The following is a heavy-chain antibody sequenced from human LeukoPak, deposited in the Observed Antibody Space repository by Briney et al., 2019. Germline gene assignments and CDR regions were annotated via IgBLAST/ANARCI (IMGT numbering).Heavy chain of an antibody. D-gene: IGHD3-3*01. CDR2: IYTSGST. J-gene: IGHJ3*02. V-gene: IGHV4-61*02. CDR3: ARAFWSGFSADGFDI. Sequence: SSETLSLTCTVSGGSISSGSYYWTWIRQPAGKGLEWIGRIYTSGSTNYNPSLKSRVTISVDTSKNQFSLNLSSVTAADTAVYYCARAFWSGFSADGFDIWGQGTMVTVSS. CDR1: GGSISSGSYY.